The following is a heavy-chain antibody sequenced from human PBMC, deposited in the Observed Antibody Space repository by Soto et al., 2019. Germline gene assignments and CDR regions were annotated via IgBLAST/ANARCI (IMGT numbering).Heavy chain of an antibody. CDR3: ARGGRRSPGMDV. Sequence: QVQLQESGPGLVKHSQTLSLTCTVSGGSISSGGYYWSWIRQHPGKGLEWIGYIYYSGSTYYNPSLKSRVTISVDTSKNQFSLKLSSVTAADTAVYYCARGGRRSPGMDVWGQGTTVTVSS. CDR2: IYYSGST. CDR1: GGSISSGGYY. J-gene: IGHJ6*02. V-gene: IGHV4-31*03.